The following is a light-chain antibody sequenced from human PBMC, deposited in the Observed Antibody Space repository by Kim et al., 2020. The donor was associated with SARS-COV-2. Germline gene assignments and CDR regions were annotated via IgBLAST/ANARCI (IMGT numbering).Light chain of an antibody. J-gene: IGLJ3*02. V-gene: IGLV1-44*01. CDR2: TDD. Sequence: GQRVTISCSGSSSNIGSNTVNWYQQFPGTAPQLLIDTDDRRPSGVSHRVSCSKSGTSASLAISALRSEDEADYYCATWDDSLDVWMFGGGTKLTVL. CDR1: SSNIGSNT. CDR3: ATWDDSLDVWM.